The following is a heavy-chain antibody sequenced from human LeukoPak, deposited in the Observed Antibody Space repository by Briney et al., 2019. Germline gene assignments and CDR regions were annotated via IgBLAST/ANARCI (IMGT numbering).Heavy chain of an antibody. CDR2: FDPEDGET. CDR1: GYTLTELS. J-gene: IGHJ4*02. Sequence: ASVTVSCKVSGYTLTELSMHWVRQAPGKGLEWMGGFDPEDGETIYAQKFQGRVTMTEDTSTDTAYMELSSLRSEDTAVYYCATGIGYSSSWGFDYWGQGTLVTVSS. V-gene: IGHV1-24*01. D-gene: IGHD6-13*01. CDR3: ATGIGYSSSWGFDY.